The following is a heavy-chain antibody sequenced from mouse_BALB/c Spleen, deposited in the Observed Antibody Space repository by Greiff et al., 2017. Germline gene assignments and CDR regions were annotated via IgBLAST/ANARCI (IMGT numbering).Heavy chain of an antibody. J-gene: IGHJ4*01. CDR3: ARYDGYLYAMDY. V-gene: IGHV1S81*02. CDR2: INPSNGRT. Sequence: QVQLQQPGAELVKPGASVKLSCKASGYTFTSYWMHWVKQRPGQGLEWIGEINPSNGRTNYNEKFKSKATLTVDKSSSTAYMQLSSLTSEDSAVYYCARYDGYLYAMDYWGQGTSVTVSS. CDR1: GYTFTSYW. D-gene: IGHD2-3*01.